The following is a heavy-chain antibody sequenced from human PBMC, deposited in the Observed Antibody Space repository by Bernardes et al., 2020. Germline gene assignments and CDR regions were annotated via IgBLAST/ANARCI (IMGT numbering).Heavy chain of an antibody. CDR1: GSSISSAYY. J-gene: IGHJ5*02. CDR2: ISPNGRV. Sequence: SETLSLTCTVSGSSISSAYYWGWVRQPQGKGLEWIGSISPNGRVEYNPSLKSRVTISIDTSRNQFSLNLNSVTAADTAVYYCARALYEGYCTSSTCISENAYNWFGPWGQGTLVTVSP. D-gene: IGHD1-26*01. V-gene: IGHV4-38-2*02. CDR3: ARALYEGYCTSSTCISENAYNWFGP.